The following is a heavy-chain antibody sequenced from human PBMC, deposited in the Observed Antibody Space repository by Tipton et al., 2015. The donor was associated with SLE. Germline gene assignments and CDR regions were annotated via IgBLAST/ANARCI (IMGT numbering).Heavy chain of an antibody. CDR2: INHSGST. CDR3: ARGGGWELWYFDY. J-gene: IGHJ4*02. CDR1: GGSFSGYY. Sequence: LRLSCAVYGGSFSGYYWSWIRQPPGKGPEWFGEINHSGSTNYNPSLKSRVTISVDTSKNQFSLKLSSVTAADTAVYYCARGGGWELWYFDYWGQGTLVTVSS. V-gene: IGHV4-34*01. D-gene: IGHD1-26*01.